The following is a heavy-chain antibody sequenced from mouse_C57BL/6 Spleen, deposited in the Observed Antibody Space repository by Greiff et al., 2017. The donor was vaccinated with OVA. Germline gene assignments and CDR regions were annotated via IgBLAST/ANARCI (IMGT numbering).Heavy chain of an antibody. D-gene: IGHD4-1*01. J-gene: IGHJ2*01. V-gene: IGHV3-6*01. CDR1: GYSITSGYY. CDR2: ISYDGSN. Sequence: EVKVEESGPGLVKPSQSLSLTCSVTGYSITSGYYWNWIRQFPGNNLEWMGYISYDGSNNYNPSLKNRISITRDTSKNQFFLKLNSVTTEDTATYYCARDWDGFDYWGQGTTLTVSS. CDR3: ARDWDGFDY.